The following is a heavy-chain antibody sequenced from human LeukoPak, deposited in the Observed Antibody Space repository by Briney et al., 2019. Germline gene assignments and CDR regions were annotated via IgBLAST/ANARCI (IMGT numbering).Heavy chain of an antibody. J-gene: IGHJ4*02. V-gene: IGHV3-30*04. CDR2: ISYDGSNK. Sequence: PGGSLRLSCAASGFTFSSYAMHWVRQAPGKGLEWVAVISYDGSNKYYADSVKGRFTISRDNSKNMLYLQMNSLRAEDTAIYYCAKGESTSSGWYFKNFKNWGQGTLVTVSS. CDR3: AKGESTSSGWYFKNFKN. CDR1: GFTFSSYA. D-gene: IGHD6-19*01.